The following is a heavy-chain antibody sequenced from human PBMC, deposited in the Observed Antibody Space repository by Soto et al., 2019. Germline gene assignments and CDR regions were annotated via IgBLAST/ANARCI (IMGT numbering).Heavy chain of an antibody. CDR1: GGSFSGYY. D-gene: IGHD3-3*01. Sequence: SETLSLTCAVYGGSFSGYYWSWIRQPPGKGLEWIGEINHSGSTNYNPSLKSRVTISVDTSKNQFSLKLSSVTAADTAVYYCAPGRSRYHFWSGYYMLPNWFDPWGQGTLVTVSS. J-gene: IGHJ5*02. V-gene: IGHV4-34*01. CDR2: INHSGST. CDR3: APGRSRYHFWSGYYMLPNWFDP.